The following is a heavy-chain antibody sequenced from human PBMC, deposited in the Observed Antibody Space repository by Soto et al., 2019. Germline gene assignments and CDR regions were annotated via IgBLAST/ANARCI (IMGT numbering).Heavy chain of an antibody. CDR1: GYTFTSYG. D-gene: IGHD2-15*01. V-gene: IGHV1-18*01. CDR3: AREVNCSGGSCYSDWFDP. CDR2: ISAYNGNT. Sequence: QVQLVQSGAEVKKPGASVKVSCKASGYTFTSYGISWVRQPPGQGLEWMGWISAYNGNTNYAQQLQGRVTMTTDTSTSTAYMELRRLRAADTAVYYCAREVNCSGGSCYSDWFDPWGQGTLVTVSS. J-gene: IGHJ5*02.